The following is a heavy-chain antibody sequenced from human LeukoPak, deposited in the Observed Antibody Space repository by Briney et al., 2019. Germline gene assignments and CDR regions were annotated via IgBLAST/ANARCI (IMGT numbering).Heavy chain of an antibody. CDR3: AGGAEPEANGSYCFDY. CDR2: IYYSGST. Sequence: PSETLSLTCTVSGGSISPYYWSWIRQPPGKGLEWLGYIYYSGSTYYNPSLKSRVTISVDTSKNQFSLKLSSVTAADTAVYYCAGGAEPEANGSYCFDYWGQGTLVTVSS. CDR1: GGSISPYY. J-gene: IGHJ4*02. D-gene: IGHD1-26*01. V-gene: IGHV4-59*08.